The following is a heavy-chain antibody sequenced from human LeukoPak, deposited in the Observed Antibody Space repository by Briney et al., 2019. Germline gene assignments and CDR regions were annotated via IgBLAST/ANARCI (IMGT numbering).Heavy chain of an antibody. V-gene: IGHV4-39*01. CDR1: GASISGGTYY. CDR2: IYYTGST. D-gene: IGHD1-26*01. Sequence: LETLSLTCSVSGASISGGTYYWGWIRQPPGKGLEWIGSIYYTGSTYDNPSLKSRVTISVDTSKNQFSLKLSSVTAADTAVYYCARRGGSGRAFDYWGQGTLVTVSS. CDR3: ARRGGSGRAFDY. J-gene: IGHJ4*02.